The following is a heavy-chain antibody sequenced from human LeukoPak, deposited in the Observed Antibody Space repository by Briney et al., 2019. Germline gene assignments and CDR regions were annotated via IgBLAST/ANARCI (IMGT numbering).Heavy chain of an antibody. Sequence: SETLSLTCTVSGGSISSYYWSWIRQRPGKGLEWIGYIYYSGSTNYNPSLKSRVTISVDTSKNQFSLKLSSVTAADTAVYYCARVYSGSYGAFDIWGQGTMVTVSS. CDR1: GGSISSYY. V-gene: IGHV4-59*08. CDR2: IYYSGST. D-gene: IGHD1-26*01. CDR3: ARVYSGSYGAFDI. J-gene: IGHJ3*02.